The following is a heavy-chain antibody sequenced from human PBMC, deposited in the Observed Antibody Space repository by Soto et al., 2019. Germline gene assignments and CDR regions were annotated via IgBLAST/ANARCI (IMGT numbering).Heavy chain of an antibody. CDR3: ARDREVWLSGWGFDP. CDR2: IYYSGST. J-gene: IGHJ5*02. Sequence: QVQLQESGPGLVRPSETLSLTCSVSGGSIKNYYWNWIRQAPGKGLEWIGYIYYSGSTNYHPSLRGRVTISVDTSKNQFSLKLTSVTAADTAVYYCARDREVWLSGWGFDPWGQGALVTVSS. D-gene: IGHD6-19*01. CDR1: GGSIKNYY. V-gene: IGHV4-59*01.